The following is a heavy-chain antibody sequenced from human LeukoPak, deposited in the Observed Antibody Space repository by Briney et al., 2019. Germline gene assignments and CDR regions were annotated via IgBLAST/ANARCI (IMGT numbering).Heavy chain of an antibody. D-gene: IGHD1-26*01. Sequence: SQTLSLTCAISGDSVSSNSASWNWFRQSPSRGLEWLGRTYHRSTWNNQYAISLRGRITINSDTSKNEFSLHLNSVTPEDAAVYYCARDLSGSGSYHFDYWGQGTLVTVSS. CDR2: TYHRSTWNN. CDR3: ARDLSGSGSYHFDY. J-gene: IGHJ4*02. V-gene: IGHV6-1*01. CDR1: GDSVSSNSAS.